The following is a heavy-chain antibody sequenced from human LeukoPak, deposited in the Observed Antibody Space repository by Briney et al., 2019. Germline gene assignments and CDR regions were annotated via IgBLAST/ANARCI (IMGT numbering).Heavy chain of an antibody. Sequence: SETLSLTCTVSGGSISSYYWSWIRQPPGKGLEWIGYIYYSGSTNYNPFLKSRVTISVDTSKNQFSLKLSSVTAADTAVYYCARGRGYCSSTSCLADYYYYMDVWGKGTTVTVSS. CDR1: GGSISSYY. V-gene: IGHV4-59*01. CDR2: IYYSGST. D-gene: IGHD2-2*01. CDR3: ARGRGYCSSTSCLADYYYYMDV. J-gene: IGHJ6*03.